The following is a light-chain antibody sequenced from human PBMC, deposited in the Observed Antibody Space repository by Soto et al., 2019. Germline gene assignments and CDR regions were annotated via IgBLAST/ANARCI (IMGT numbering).Light chain of an antibody. J-gene: IGLJ1*01. CDR1: RSNIGAGYE. CDR2: ENN. Sequence: QSVLTQPPSVSEAPGQRVTISCTGSRSNIGAGYEAHWYQQVPGTAPKLLIYENNNRPSGVPDRFSGSKSGTSASLAITGLQAEDGAEYYCQSYDSSLSGDVFGTGTKVTVL. CDR3: QSYDSSLSGDV. V-gene: IGLV1-40*01.